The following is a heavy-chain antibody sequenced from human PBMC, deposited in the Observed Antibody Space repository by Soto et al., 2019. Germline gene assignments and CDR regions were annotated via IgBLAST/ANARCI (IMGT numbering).Heavy chain of an antibody. V-gene: IGHV5-51*01. CDR2: IYPGDSDT. Sequence: PGESLKISCKGSGYSFTSYWIGWVRQVPGKGLEWMGIIYPGDSDTRYSPSFQGQVTISADKSISTAYLQWSSLKASDTAMYYCARQSTYCGGDCYVRDIWGQGTMVTVSS. J-gene: IGHJ3*02. CDR3: ARQSTYCGGDCYVRDI. CDR1: GYSFTSYW. D-gene: IGHD2-21*01.